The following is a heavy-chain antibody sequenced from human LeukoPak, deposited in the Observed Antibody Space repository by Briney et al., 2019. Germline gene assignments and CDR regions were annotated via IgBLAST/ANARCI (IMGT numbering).Heavy chain of an antibody. J-gene: IGHJ6*02. V-gene: IGHV3-74*01. Sequence: PGGSLRLSCAASGFTFSNYWMHWIRQVPGKGLVWVSHIKYDGSATNYADSVKGRFTISRDNAKNTLYLQMNSLRAEDTAVYYCARDTAMPRIYYYYYGMDVWGQGTTVTVSS. CDR1: GFTFSNYW. CDR3: ARDTAMPRIYYYYYGMDV. CDR2: IKYDGSAT. D-gene: IGHD5-18*01.